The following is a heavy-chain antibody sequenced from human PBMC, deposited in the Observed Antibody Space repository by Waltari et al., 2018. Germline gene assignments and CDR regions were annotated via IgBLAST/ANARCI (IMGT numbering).Heavy chain of an antibody. Sequence: QVQLQESGPGLVKPSGTLSLTCAVSGGSINSSNWWSWVRQPPGTGLEWIGEIYHGGSNNSNPSLKSRVTISVDKSKNQFSLKMNSVTAADTAVYYCARTRGYSYGIYYYYYYGMDVWGKGTTVTVSS. J-gene: IGHJ6*04. V-gene: IGHV4-4*02. D-gene: IGHD5-18*01. CDR2: IYHGGSN. CDR1: GGSINSSNW. CDR3: ARTRGYSYGIYYYYYYGMDV.